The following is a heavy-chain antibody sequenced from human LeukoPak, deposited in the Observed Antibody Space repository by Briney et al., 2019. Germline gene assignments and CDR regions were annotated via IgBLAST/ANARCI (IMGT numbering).Heavy chain of an antibody. D-gene: IGHD2-15*01. Sequence: PGRSLRLSCAASGFTFSSYAMHWVRQAPGKGLEWVAFIRYDGSNKYYADSVKGRFTISRDNSKNTLYLQMNSLRAEDTAVYYCAKDLVAATLDYGMDVWGQGTTVTVSS. CDR2: IRYDGSNK. V-gene: IGHV3-30*02. CDR1: GFTFSSYA. CDR3: AKDLVAATLDYGMDV. J-gene: IGHJ6*02.